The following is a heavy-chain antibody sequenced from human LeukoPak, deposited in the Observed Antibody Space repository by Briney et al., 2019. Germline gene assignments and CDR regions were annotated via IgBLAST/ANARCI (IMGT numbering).Heavy chain of an antibody. V-gene: IGHV4-34*01. CDR2: INHSGST. CDR3: ARVGPANEAFEI. J-gene: IGHJ3*02. CDR1: GGSFSGYY. D-gene: IGHD2-15*01. Sequence: SETLSLTCAVYGGSFSGYYWSWIRQPPGKGLEWLGEINHSGSTNYNPSLKSRVTISVDTSKKQFSLKLSSVTAADTAVYYCARVGPANEAFEIWGQGVMVTVSS.